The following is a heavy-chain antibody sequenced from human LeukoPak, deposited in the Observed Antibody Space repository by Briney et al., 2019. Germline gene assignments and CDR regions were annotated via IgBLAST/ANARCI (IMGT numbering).Heavy chain of an antibody. CDR3: AREVKAVPGDEPFDY. J-gene: IGHJ4*02. V-gene: IGHV3-11*05. D-gene: IGHD6-19*01. Sequence: GGSLRLSCAASGFTFSDYYMSWIRQAPGKGLEWVSYISSSSSYTNYADSVKGRFTISRDNAKSSLYLQMNSLRAEDTAVYYCAREVKAVPGDEPFDYWGQGTLVTVSS. CDR1: GFTFSDYY. CDR2: ISSSSSYT.